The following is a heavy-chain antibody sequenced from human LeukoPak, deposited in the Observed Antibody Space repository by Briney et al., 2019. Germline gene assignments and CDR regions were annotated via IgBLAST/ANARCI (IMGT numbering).Heavy chain of an antibody. CDR2: ISASGGST. D-gene: IGHD3-22*01. CDR1: GFTFSSSA. J-gene: IGHJ4*02. V-gene: IGHV3-23*01. Sequence: GGSLRLSCAASGFTFSSSAMSWVRQVPGKGLEWVSGISASGGSTYYPDSVKGRFTVSRDNSKNTVFLQMSSLGAEDSAQYYCAKSVDSRGYWFERGADFWGQGTVVTVSS. CDR3: AKSVDSRGYWFERGADF.